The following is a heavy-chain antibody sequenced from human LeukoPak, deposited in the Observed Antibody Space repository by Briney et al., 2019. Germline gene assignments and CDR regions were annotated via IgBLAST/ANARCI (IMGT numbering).Heavy chain of an antibody. CDR3: AKDDYYDYVWGSYRPY. D-gene: IGHD3-16*02. V-gene: IGHV3-23*01. CDR1: GFTFSSYA. Sequence: PGGSLRLSYAASGFTFSSYAMSWVRQAPGKGLEWVSAISGSGGSTYYADSVKGRFTISRDNSKNTLYLQMNSLRAEDTAVYYCAKDDYYDYVWGSYRPYWGQGTLVTVSS. CDR2: ISGSGGST. J-gene: IGHJ4*02.